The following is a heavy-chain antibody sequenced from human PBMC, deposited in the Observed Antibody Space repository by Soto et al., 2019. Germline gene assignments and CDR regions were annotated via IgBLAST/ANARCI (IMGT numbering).Heavy chain of an antibody. Sequence: GGSLRLSCAASGFTFSSYAMHWVRQAPGKGLEWVAVISYDGSNKYYADSVKGRFTISRDNSKNTLYLQMNSLRAEDTAVYYCARGYGFDYYGMDVWGQGT. J-gene: IGHJ6*02. V-gene: IGHV3-30-3*01. CDR1: GFTFSSYA. D-gene: IGHD5-18*01. CDR3: ARGYGFDYYGMDV. CDR2: ISYDGSNK.